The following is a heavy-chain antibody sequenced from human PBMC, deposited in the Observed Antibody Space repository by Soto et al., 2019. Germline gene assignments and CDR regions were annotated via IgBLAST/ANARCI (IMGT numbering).Heavy chain of an antibody. CDR1: GFTFSNSW. CDR3: TTAVFGYNWNDHYYYYYGMDV. J-gene: IGHJ6*02. Sequence: AGGSLRLSCAASGFTFSNSWMSWVRQAPGKGLEWVGRIKSKTDGGTTDYAAPVKGRFTISRDDSKNTLYLQMNSLKTEDTAVYYCTTAVFGYNWNDHYYYYYGMDVWGQGTTVTVSS. D-gene: IGHD1-20*01. CDR2: IKSKTDGGTT. V-gene: IGHV3-15*01.